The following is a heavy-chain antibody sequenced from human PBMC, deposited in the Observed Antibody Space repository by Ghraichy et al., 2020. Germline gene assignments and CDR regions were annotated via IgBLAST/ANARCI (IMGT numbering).Heavy chain of an antibody. CDR2: INPSGGST. Sequence: ASVKVSCKASGYTFTSYYMHWVRQAPGQGLEWMGIINPSGGSTSYAQKFQGRVTMTRDTSTSTVYMELSSLRSEDTAVYYCARESVSVKVGATGGCMDVWGQGTTVTVSS. CDR1: GYTFTSYY. J-gene: IGHJ6*02. V-gene: IGHV1-46*03. D-gene: IGHD1-26*01. CDR3: ARESVSVKVGATGGCMDV.